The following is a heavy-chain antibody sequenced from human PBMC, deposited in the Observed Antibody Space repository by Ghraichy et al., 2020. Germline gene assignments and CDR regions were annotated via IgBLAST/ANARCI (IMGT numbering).Heavy chain of an antibody. D-gene: IGHD3-22*01. CDR2: IHNSGTT. J-gene: IGHJ4*01. V-gene: IGHV4-30-4*01. Sequence: SETLSLTCNVSGGSIGSGDYYWGWIRQPPGKGLEWIGYIHNSGTTSYNPSLKNRATISVDTSKKQFSLRLTSVTAADTAVYYCYREGGSYHRADYWGHGTLVTVSS. CDR1: GGSIGSGDYY. CDR3: YREGGSYHRADY.